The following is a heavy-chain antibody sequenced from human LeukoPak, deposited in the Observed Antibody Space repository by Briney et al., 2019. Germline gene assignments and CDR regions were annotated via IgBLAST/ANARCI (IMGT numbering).Heavy chain of an antibody. CDR3: TTAGYYYGSGSYFY. CDR1: GFTFSSYE. V-gene: IGHV3-15*01. CDR2: IKSKTDGGTT. Sequence: GGSLRLSCAASGFTFSSYEMNWVRQAPGKGLEWVGRIKSKTDGGTTDYAAPVKGRFTISRDDSKNTLYLQMNSLKTEDTAVYYCTTAGYYYGSGSYFYWGQGTLVTVSS. D-gene: IGHD3-10*01. J-gene: IGHJ4*02.